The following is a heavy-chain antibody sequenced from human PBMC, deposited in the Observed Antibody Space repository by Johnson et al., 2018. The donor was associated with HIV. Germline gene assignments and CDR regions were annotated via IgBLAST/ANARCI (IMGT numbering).Heavy chain of an antibody. V-gene: IGHV3-48*01. CDR2: ISSSGSTI. Sequence: VQLVESGGGVVRPGGSLRLSCATSGFTFSNYGMHWIRQAPGKGLEWVSYISSSGSTIYYADSVKGRFTISRDNSKNTLYLQRNSLRAEDTAVYYCANGGPAADHRDAFDIWGQGTMVTASS. J-gene: IGHJ3*02. D-gene: IGHD4-23*01. CDR3: ANGGPAADHRDAFDI. CDR1: GFTFSNYG.